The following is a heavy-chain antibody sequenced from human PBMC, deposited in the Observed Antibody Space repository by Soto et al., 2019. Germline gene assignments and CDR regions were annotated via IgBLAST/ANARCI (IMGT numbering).Heavy chain of an antibody. V-gene: IGHV3-23*01. CDR3: AKPGYYYYGMDV. J-gene: IGHJ6*02. CDR1: GFTFSSYA. Sequence: HPGGSLRLSCAASGFTFSSYAMSWVRQAPGKGLEWVSAISGSGGSTYYADSVKGRFTISRDNSKNTLYLQMNSLRAEDTAVYYCAKPGYYYYGMDVWGQGTTVTVSS. CDR2: ISGSGGST.